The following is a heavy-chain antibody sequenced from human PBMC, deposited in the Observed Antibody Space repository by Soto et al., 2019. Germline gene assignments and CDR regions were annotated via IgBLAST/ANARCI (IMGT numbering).Heavy chain of an antibody. CDR3: AGYHKGGYYYYGMDV. CDR1: GFTFSSYE. CDR2: IGSSGSTI. Sequence: GGSLSLSCAASGFTFSSYEMNWVRQAPGKGLEWVWCIGSSGSTIYYADSVKGRFTISRDNAKNPLYLQMNSLRAEDTAVYYCAGYHKGGYYYYGMDVWGQGTTVTVSS. J-gene: IGHJ6*02. V-gene: IGHV3-48*03.